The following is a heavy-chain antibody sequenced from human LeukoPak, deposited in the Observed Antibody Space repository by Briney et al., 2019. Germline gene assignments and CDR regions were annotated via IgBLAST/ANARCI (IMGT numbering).Heavy chain of an antibody. CDR2: IYYSGST. CDR3: ARGAAGYYYYYMDV. V-gene: IGHV4-61*01. D-gene: IGHD6-13*01. Sequence: SETLSLTCTVSGYSISSGYYWSWIRQPPGKGLEWIGYIYYSGSTNYNPSLKSRVTISVDTSKNQFSLKLSSVTAADTAVYYCARGAAGYYYYYMDVWGKGTTVTVSS. CDR1: GYSISSGYY. J-gene: IGHJ6*03.